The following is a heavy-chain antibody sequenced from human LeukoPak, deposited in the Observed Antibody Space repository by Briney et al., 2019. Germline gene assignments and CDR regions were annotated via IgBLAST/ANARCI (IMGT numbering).Heavy chain of an antibody. CDR2: FYYSGST. CDR1: GGSIRSTTYS. J-gene: IGHJ6*03. Sequence: SETLSPTCTVSGGSIRSTTYSWGWIRQPPGRGLEWIGTFYYSGSTYYNSSLKSRITISLETFKNQFSLRLISVTAADTAVYYGARHYRDTHMDVWGKGTTVTVSS. D-gene: IGHD3-16*02. CDR3: ARHYRDTHMDV. V-gene: IGHV4-39*01.